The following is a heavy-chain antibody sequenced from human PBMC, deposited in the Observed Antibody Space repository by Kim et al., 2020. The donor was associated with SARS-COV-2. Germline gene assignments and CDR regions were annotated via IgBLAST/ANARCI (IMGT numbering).Heavy chain of an antibody. V-gene: IGHV4-34*01. CDR2: INHSGST. J-gene: IGHJ2*01. Sequence: SETLSHTCAVYGGSFSGYYWSWIRQPPGKGLEWIGEINHSGSTNYNPSLKSRVTISVDTSKNQFSLKMRTVTAADTAVYYCARGAASNHWYFDLWGRGTL. CDR1: GGSFSGYY. D-gene: IGHD6-13*01. CDR3: ARGAASNHWYFDL.